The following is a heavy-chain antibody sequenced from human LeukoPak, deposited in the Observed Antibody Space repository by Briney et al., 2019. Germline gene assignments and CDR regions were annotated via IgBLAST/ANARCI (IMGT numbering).Heavy chain of an antibody. CDR3: ARAPRGVVVKSDAFDI. CDR1: GGSISSYY. Sequence: SETLSLTCTVSGGSISSYYWSWIRQPAGKGLEWIGRIYTSGSTNYNPSLKSRVSTSVDTSKKQFSLKLSSVTAADTAVYYCARAPRGVVVKSDAFDIWGQGTMVTVSS. D-gene: IGHD2-15*01. CDR2: IYTSGST. J-gene: IGHJ3*02. V-gene: IGHV4-4*07.